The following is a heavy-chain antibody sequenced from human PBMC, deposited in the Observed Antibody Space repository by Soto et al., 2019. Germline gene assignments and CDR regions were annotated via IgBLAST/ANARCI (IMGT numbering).Heavy chain of an antibody. Sequence: DVQLLESGGGLVQPEGSLRLSCAASGFTFSSYAMGWVRQGPGKGLEWVAVVSIGGSTHYADSVRGRFTISRDNSKNTLSLQMNSLTAEYTAVYFCAKRRGAGGHFDYWGQGALVTGSS. V-gene: IGHV3-23*01. J-gene: IGHJ4*02. CDR3: AKRRGAGGHFDY. D-gene: IGHD2-15*01. CDR2: VSIGGST. CDR1: GFTFSSYA.